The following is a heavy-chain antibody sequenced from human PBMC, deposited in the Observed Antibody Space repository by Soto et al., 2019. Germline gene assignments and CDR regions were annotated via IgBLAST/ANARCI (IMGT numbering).Heavy chain of an antibody. V-gene: IGHV3-23*01. J-gene: IGHJ5*02. D-gene: IGHD3-9*01. CDR1: GFTFSSYA. CDR2: ISGSGGST. CDR3: AKDLAWYDILTGSP. Sequence: PGGSLRLSCAASGFTFSSYAMSWVRQAPGKGLEWVSAISGSGGSTYYADSVKGRFTISRDNSKNTLYLQMNSLRAEDTAVYYCAKDLAWYDILTGSPWGQGTLVTVSS.